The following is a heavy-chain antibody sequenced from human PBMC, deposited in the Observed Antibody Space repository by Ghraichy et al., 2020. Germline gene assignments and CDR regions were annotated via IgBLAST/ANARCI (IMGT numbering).Heavy chain of an antibody. J-gene: IGHJ4*02. V-gene: IGHV3-7*01. CDR2: VNQDGSER. D-gene: IGHD1-1*01. Sequence: WGSLRLSCEASGFIFSGFNMNWVRQAPGKGLEWVANVNQDGSERSYVESVRGRFTISRDNPKQSLYLQMNSLRVEDTAVYYCARWGTGNLDYWGQGTLVTVSS. CDR3: ARWGTGNLDY. CDR1: GFIFSGFN.